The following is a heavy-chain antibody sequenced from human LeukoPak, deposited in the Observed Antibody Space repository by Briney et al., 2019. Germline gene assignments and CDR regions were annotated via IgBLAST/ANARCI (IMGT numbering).Heavy chain of an antibody. D-gene: IGHD5-18*01. CDR1: GYTFTSYG. J-gene: IGHJ4*02. V-gene: IGHV1-18*01. Sequence: ASVKVSCKASGYTFTSYGISWVRQAPGQGLEWMGWISAYNGNTNYAQKLQGRVTMTTDTSTSTAYMELRSLRSDDTAVYYCARERGYSYGYGLGYFDYWGQGTLVTVSS. CDR2: ISAYNGNT. CDR3: ARERGYSYGYGLGYFDY.